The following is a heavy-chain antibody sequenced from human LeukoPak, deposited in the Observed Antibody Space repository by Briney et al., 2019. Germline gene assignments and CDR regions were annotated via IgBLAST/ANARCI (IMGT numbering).Heavy chain of an antibody. CDR1: GYTFTTYY. V-gene: IGHV1-46*01. Sequence: ASVKVSCKASGYTFTTYYMHWVRQAPGQGLEWVGIINPRGGSTTYAQKFQGRVPMTRDMSTNTVYMELSSLKSDDTAVYYCARGGGPGNYPFDFWGREPWSPSPQ. J-gene: IGHJ4*02. CDR2: INPRGGST. CDR3: ARGGGPGNYPFDF. D-gene: IGHD1-7*01.